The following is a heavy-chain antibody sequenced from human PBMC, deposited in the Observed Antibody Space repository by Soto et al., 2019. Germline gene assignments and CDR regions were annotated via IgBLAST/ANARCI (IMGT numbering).Heavy chain of an antibody. CDR1: GGSFIGYY. CDR2: INHSGST. CDR3: ARGRPYYYGSGSPIPTYYFDD. D-gene: IGHD3-10*01. V-gene: IGHV4-34*01. Sequence: SETLSLTCAVYGGSFIGYYWSWIRQPPGKGLEWIGEINHSGSTNYNPSLKSRVTISVDTSKNQFSLKLSSVTAADTAVYYCARGRPYYYGSGSPIPTYYFDDWGQGTLVTVSS. J-gene: IGHJ4*02.